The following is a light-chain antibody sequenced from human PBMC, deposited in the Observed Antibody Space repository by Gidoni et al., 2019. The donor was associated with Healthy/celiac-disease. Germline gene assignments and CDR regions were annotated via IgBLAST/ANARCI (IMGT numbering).Light chain of an antibody. CDR2: AAS. J-gene: IGKJ4*01. CDR3: QQSYSTPPA. CDR1: QSISSY. V-gene: IGKV1-39*01. Sequence: DSKMTQSPSSLSASVGDRVTITCRASQSISSYLNWYQQKPGKAPKLLIYAASSLQSGVPSRFSGSGSGTDFTLTISSLQPEYFATYYCQQSYSTPPAFGGGTKVEIK.